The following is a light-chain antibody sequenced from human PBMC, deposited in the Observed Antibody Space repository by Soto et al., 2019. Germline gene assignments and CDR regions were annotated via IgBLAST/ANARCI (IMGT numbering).Light chain of an antibody. CDR2: GAS. CDR1: QSVGNNY. J-gene: IGKJ4*01. V-gene: IGKV3-20*01. Sequence: EILLTQSPGTLSLSPGERATVSCRASQSVGNNYLAWYQQKPGQAPRLLIHGASSRATGIPDRFSGSGSGTDFTLTISRLETEDLAGYYCQQYATSPITFGGGTKVEIK. CDR3: QQYATSPIT.